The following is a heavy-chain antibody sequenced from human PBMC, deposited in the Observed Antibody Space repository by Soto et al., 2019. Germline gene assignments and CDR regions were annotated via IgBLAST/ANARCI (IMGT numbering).Heavy chain of an antibody. CDR2: IIGSGGST. J-gene: IGHJ3*02. Sequence: SGGSLRLSCAASGFTFNSYAMSWVRQAPGKGLEWVSTIIGSGGSTYYADSVKGRFSVSRDNSKNTLYLQMNSLRAEDTAVYYCAKDSPYSASYKEDGFDIWGQGSLVTVSS. D-gene: IGHD1-26*01. CDR1: GFTFNSYA. CDR3: AKDSPYSASYKEDGFDI. V-gene: IGHV3-23*01.